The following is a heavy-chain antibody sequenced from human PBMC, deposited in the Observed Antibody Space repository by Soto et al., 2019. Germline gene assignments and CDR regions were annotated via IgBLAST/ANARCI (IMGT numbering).Heavy chain of an antibody. J-gene: IGHJ2*01. V-gene: IGHV1-18*01. CDR2: ISAHNGNT. CDR3: ARGRLLLGQPPMLLAF. Sequence: ASVKVSCKASGYTFTSYGISWVRQAPGQGLEWMGWISAHNGNTNYAQKFQGRVTMTTDTSTSTAYMELRSLRSDDTAVYYCARGRLLLGQPPMLLAFRGRGAPVPGSS. CDR1: GYTFTSYG. D-gene: IGHD3-10*01.